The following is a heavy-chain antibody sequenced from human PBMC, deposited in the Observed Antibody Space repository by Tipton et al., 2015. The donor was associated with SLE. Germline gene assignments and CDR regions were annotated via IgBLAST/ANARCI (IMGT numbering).Heavy chain of an antibody. Sequence: SLRLSCAASGFTFRKYWMSWVRQTPGKGLEWVANIKQDGSEKYYVDSLKGRFTISRDNAKNSLYLQMNSLKTEDTAVYYCTRDTLLTGTTDYYYYMDVWGKGTTVTVSS. V-gene: IGHV3-7*03. CDR1: GFTFRKYW. D-gene: IGHD1-20*01. CDR2: IKQDGSEK. CDR3: TRDTLLTGTTDYYYYMDV. J-gene: IGHJ6*03.